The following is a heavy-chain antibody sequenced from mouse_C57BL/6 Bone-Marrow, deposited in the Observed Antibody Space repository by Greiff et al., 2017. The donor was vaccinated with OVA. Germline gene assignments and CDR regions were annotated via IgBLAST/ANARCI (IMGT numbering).Heavy chain of an antibody. CDR2: IYPGDGDI. J-gene: IGHJ2*01. CDR3: AREAF. V-gene: IGHV1-80*01. Sequence: QVQLQQSGAELEKPGASVKISCKATGYAFSNYWKNGVKQRPGKGLEGIGQIYPGDGDINYNGKFKGKATLTADKSSSTAYMQFSSLTSEDSAVYVCAREAFWGQGTTLTVSS. CDR1: GYAFSNYW.